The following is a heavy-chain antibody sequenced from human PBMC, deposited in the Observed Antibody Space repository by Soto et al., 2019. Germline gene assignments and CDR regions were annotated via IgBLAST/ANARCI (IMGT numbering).Heavy chain of an antibody. J-gene: IGHJ6*02. CDR2: IIPIFGTA. V-gene: IGHV1-69*01. D-gene: IGHD6-25*01. CDR3: AREGGLSGSLPYGMDV. CDR1: GGTFSSYA. Sequence: QVQLVQSGAEVKKPGSSVKVSCKASGGTFSSYAISWVRQAPGQGLEWMGGIIPIFGTANYAQKFQGRVTMTADESTSTAYMELSSLRSEDTAVYYCAREGGLSGSLPYGMDVWGQGTTVTVSS.